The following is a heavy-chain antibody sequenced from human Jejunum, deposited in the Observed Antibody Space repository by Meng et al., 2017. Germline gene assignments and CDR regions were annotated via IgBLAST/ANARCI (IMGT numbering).Heavy chain of an antibody. CDR2: IHPRGENM. V-gene: IGHV1-46*01. CDR3: ARDHSHGDDWYGWWFDP. Sequence: QAQLVQSGAEVKQPGASVMLSCKAYGYTFISNYIHWVRQAPGQGLEWMATIHPRGENMVLAQEFQGRVTLTTDTSTATVYMEVTSLRFEDTAIYYCARDHSHGDDWYGWWFDPWGQGTLVTVSS. CDR1: GYTFISNY. J-gene: IGHJ5*01. D-gene: IGHD3-9*01.